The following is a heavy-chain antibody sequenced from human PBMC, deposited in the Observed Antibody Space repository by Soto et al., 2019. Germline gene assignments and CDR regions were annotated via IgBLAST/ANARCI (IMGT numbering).Heavy chain of an antibody. CDR1: GFTFSSYS. Sequence: EVQLVESGGGLVQPGGSLRLSCAASGFTFSSYSMNWVRQAPGKGLEWVSYISSSSSTIYYADSVKGRFTISRDNAKNSLYLQMNSRRAEDTAVYYCARVLTIYGDPNYFDYWGQGPLVTVSS. J-gene: IGHJ4*02. CDR2: ISSSSSTI. V-gene: IGHV3-48*01. CDR3: ARVLTIYGDPNYFDY. D-gene: IGHD4-17*01.